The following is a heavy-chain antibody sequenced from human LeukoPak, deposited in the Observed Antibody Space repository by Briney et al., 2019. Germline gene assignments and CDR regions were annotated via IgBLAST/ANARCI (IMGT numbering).Heavy chain of an antibody. Sequence: GASVKVSCKASGYTFTSYYMHWVRQAPGQGLEWMGIINPSGGSTSYAQKFQGRVTMTRDMSTSTVYMELSSLRSEDTAVYYCARGGCSGGSCYERGDWFDPWGQGTLVTVSS. CDR1: GYTFTSYY. CDR2: INPSGGST. CDR3: ARGGCSGGSCYERGDWFDP. V-gene: IGHV1-46*01. J-gene: IGHJ5*02. D-gene: IGHD2-15*01.